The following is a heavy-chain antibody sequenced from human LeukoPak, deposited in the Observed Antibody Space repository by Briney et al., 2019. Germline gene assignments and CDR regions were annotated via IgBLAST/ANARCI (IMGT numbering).Heavy chain of an antibody. CDR2: ISGSGYNT. CDR3: AGYCSSTSCGWFDP. Sequence: GGSLRLSCAASGFTFSSYAMHWVRQAPGKGPEWVSGISGSGYNTYYADSVKGRFTIYRDNSKNTLYLLMNSLRAEDTAVYYCAGYCSSTSCGWFDPWGQGTLVAVSS. J-gene: IGHJ5*02. CDR1: GFTFSSYA. D-gene: IGHD2-2*01. V-gene: IGHV3-23*01.